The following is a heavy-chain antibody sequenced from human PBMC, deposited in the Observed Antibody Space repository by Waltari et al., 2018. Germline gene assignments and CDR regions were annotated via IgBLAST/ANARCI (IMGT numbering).Heavy chain of an antibody. Sequence: EVQLVESGGSLVQPGGSLRLPCVASGFTLSSFWMQWVRQAPGKGLVCVSRVNSDGSGTTYADSVKGRFTISRDNAKNTLYLQMNSLRAEDTAVYYCVRGYGRGVTNGDYFEYWGQGTLVTVSS. J-gene: IGHJ4*02. CDR3: VRGYGRGVTNGDYFEY. CDR2: VNSDGSGT. D-gene: IGHD4-17*01. V-gene: IGHV3-74*01. CDR1: GFTLSSFW.